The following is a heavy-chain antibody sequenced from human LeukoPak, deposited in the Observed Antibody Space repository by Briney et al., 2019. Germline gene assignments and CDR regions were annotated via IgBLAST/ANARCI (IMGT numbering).Heavy chain of an antibody. CDR3: ARVVFSMIMSGTGYEMGLDY. V-gene: IGHV6-1*01. D-gene: IGHD1-26*01. CDR1: GDSVSSNSAA. CDR2: TYYRSKWYN. Sequence: SQTLSLTCVISGDSVSSNSAAWNWIRQSPSRGLEWLGRTYYRSKWYNDYAVSVKSRITINIDTSKNQFSLQLNSVTPEDTAVYYCARVVFSMIMSGTGYEMGLDYWGQGTPVTVSS. J-gene: IGHJ4*02.